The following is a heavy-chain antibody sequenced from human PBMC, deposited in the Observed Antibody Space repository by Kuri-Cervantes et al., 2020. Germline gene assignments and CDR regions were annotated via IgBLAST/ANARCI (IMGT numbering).Heavy chain of an antibody. D-gene: IGHD3-10*01. J-gene: IGHJ4*02. CDR3: ARRSMVRGVDY. V-gene: IGHV4-30-2*01. CDR1: GGSTSSGGYS. Sequence: SETLSPTCAVSGGSTSSGGYSWSWIRQPPGKGLEWIGYIFHSGSTYYNPSLKSRVTISVDRSKNQFSLKLSSVTAADTAVYYCARRSMVRGVDYWGQGTLVTVSS. CDR2: IFHSGST.